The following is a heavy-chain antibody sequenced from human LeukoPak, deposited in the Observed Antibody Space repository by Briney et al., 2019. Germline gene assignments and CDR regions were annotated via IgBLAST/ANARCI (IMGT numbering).Heavy chain of an antibody. J-gene: IGHJ4*02. CDR1: GFTFSDYS. CDR2: VSGSGEST. Sequence: PGGSLRLSCAASGFTFSDYSMNWVRQAPGKGLEWVSAVSGSGESTYHADSVKDRFTISRDNSKNTLYLQMNSLGAEDTAVYYCAKNRGNYYYFDYWGQGTLVTVSS. D-gene: IGHD4-11*01. CDR3: AKNRGNYYYFDY. V-gene: IGHV3-23*01.